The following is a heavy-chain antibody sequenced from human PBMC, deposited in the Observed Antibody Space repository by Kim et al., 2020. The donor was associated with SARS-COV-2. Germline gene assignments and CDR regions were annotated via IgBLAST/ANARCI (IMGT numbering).Heavy chain of an antibody. CDR2: IDPSDSYT. CDR3: ARLRSTCSSNSCYYWFDP. J-gene: IGHJ5*02. Sequence: GESLKISCKGSGYRFTSDWISWVRQMPGKGLEWMGRIDPSDSYTYYSPSFEGHVTISADNSISTAYLQWSSLKASDTAVYYCARLRSTCSSNSCYYWFDPWGQGTLVTVSS. CDR1: GYRFTSDW. V-gene: IGHV5-10-1*01. D-gene: IGHD2-2*01.